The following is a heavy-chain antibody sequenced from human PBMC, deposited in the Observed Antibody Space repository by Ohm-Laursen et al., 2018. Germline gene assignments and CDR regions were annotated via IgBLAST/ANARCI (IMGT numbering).Heavy chain of an antibody. Sequence: SLRLSCTASGFSFSSYWMAWVRQTPGKGLEWMANINRDGGSESYVDSVQGRFTISRDNAKNLLYLQMNNLRAEDTAMYYCSRDYLSIWGQGTLVTVSS. V-gene: IGHV3-7*01. CDR2: INRDGGSE. CDR3: SRDYLSI. CDR1: GFSFSSYW. J-gene: IGHJ3*01. D-gene: IGHD2/OR15-2a*01.